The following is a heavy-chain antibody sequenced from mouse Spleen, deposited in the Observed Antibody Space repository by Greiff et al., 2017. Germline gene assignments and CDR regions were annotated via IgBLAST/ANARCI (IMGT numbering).Heavy chain of an antibody. V-gene: IGHV5-6*02. Sequence: DVKLVESGGDLVKPGGSLKLSCAASGFTFSSYGMSWVRQTPDKRLEWVATISSGGSYTYYPDSVKGRFTISRDNAKNTLYLQMSSLKSEDTAMYYCARGGYYAMDYWGQGTSVTVSS. CDR3: ARGGYYAMDY. J-gene: IGHJ4*01. CDR1: GFTFSSYG. CDR2: ISSGGSYT.